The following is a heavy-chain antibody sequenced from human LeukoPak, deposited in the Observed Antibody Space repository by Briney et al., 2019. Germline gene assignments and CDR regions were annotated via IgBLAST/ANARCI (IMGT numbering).Heavy chain of an antibody. Sequence: ASVKVSCKASGYTFTSYYMHWVRQAPGQGLEWMGIINPSGSTTSYAQTFQGRVTLTRDTSTSTVYMELSSLRFEDTAVHYCAREGYSDGSAFDYWGQGTLVTVSS. V-gene: IGHV1-46*01. CDR1: GYTFTSYY. D-gene: IGHD2-15*01. J-gene: IGHJ4*02. CDR2: INPSGSTT. CDR3: AREGYSDGSAFDY.